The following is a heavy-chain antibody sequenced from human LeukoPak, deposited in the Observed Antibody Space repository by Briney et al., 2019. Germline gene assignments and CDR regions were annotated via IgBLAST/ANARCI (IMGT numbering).Heavy chain of an antibody. Sequence: GVSLRLSCAASGFTVSSNYMSWVRQAPGKGLEWVSVIYSGGSTYYADSVKGRFTISRDNSKNTLYLQMNSLRAEDTAVYYCASSMVRGVINLWGQGTLVTVSS. J-gene: IGHJ4*02. CDR1: GFTVSSNY. V-gene: IGHV3-66*01. D-gene: IGHD3-10*01. CDR2: IYSGGST. CDR3: ASSMVRGVINL.